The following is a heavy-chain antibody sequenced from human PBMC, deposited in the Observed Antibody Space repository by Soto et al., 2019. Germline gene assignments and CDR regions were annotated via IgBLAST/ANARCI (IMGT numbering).Heavy chain of an antibody. CDR3: ASGHDAYKVRY. J-gene: IGHJ4*02. D-gene: IGHD1-1*01. CDR2: IYYTGNT. Sequence: QVQLQESGPGLVKPSQTLSLTCTVSGGSISSGGTGSYWTWIRQLPGKGLEWIGYIYYTGNTYYTPSLSRRPTISIDSSENQFSLKLTSVTAADTAVYFCASGHDAYKVRYWGQGTLVTVSS. CDR1: GGSISSGGTGSY. V-gene: IGHV4-31*03.